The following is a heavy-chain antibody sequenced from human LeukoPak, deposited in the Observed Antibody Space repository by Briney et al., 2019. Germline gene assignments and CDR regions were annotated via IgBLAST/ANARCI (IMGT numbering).Heavy chain of an antibody. CDR2: ISSSGSTI. D-gene: IGHD4-17*01. J-gene: IGHJ4*02. CDR3: AKVPTTVTTGFDS. V-gene: IGHV3-11*01. Sequence: GGSLRLSCAASGFTFSDYYMSWIRQAPGKGLEWVSYISSSGSTIYYADSVRGRFTISRDNAKNTLYLQMNSLRAEDTAVYYCAKVPTTVTTGFDSWGQGTLVTVSS. CDR1: GFTFSDYY.